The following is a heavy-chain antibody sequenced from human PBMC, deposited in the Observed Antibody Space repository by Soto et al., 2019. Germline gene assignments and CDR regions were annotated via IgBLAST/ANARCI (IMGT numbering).Heavy chain of an antibody. CDR2: INAGNGNT. CDR3: ARYGDCSSTSCYAPDAFDI. Sequence: QVQLVQSGAEVKKPGASVKVSCKASGYTFTSYAMHWVRQAPGQRLEWMGWINAGNGNTKYSQKFKGRVTITRDTSASTAYMERSSLRSEDTAVYYCARYGDCSSTSCYAPDAFDIWGQGTMVTVSS. J-gene: IGHJ3*02. D-gene: IGHD2-2*01. CDR1: GYTFTSYA. V-gene: IGHV1-3*01.